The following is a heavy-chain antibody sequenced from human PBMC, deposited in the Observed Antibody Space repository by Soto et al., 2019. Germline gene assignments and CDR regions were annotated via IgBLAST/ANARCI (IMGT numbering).Heavy chain of an antibody. CDR1: GGTFSSYA. D-gene: IGHD2-2*01. CDR2: IIPIFGTA. V-gene: IGHV1-69*13. CDR3: ARDIPPYCISTSCYQANWFDP. Sequence: SVKVSCKASGGTFSSYAISWVRQAPGQGLEWMGGIIPIFGTANYAQKFQGRVTITADESTSTAYMELSSLRSEDTAVYYCARDIPPYCISTSCYQANWFDPWGQ. J-gene: IGHJ5*02.